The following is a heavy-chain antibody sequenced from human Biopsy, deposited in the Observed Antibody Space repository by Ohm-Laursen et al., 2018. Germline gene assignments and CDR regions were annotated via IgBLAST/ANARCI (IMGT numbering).Heavy chain of an antibody. J-gene: IGHJ4*02. CDR3: ARGMRSSGWPYFDS. CDR1: GDSVSSGSFY. V-gene: IGHV4-61*01. Sequence: SETLSLTCTVSGDSVSSGSFYWTWIRQPPGQGLEYIGHIYDRGSTANYNPSLESRVTMSVDMPKNQFSLKLSSVTAADPAIYYCARGMRSSGWPYFDSWGQGTLVTVSS. CDR2: IYDRGSTA. D-gene: IGHD6-19*01.